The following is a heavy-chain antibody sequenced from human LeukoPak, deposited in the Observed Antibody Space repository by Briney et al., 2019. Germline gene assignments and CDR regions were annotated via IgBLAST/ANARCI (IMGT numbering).Heavy chain of an antibody. D-gene: IGHD6-13*01. J-gene: IGHJ4*02. CDR1: GCTFISYA. V-gene: IGHV1-69*13. CDR2: IIPIFGTA. CDR3: ARVDSSSWYDGYFDY. Sequence: SVKVSCKASGCTFISYAISWVRQAGGQGLEWMGGIIPIFGTAYYAQKFQGRVTLTAGESTSTAYMGLSSLRSEGTAVYFCARVDSSSWYDGYFDYWGQGTLVTVSS.